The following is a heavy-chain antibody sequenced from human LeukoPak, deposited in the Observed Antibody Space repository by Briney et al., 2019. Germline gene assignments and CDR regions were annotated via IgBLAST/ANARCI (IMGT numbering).Heavy chain of an antibody. CDR1: GFTFSSYS. CDR2: ISSSSSYI. J-gene: IGHJ4*02. D-gene: IGHD3-9*01. Sequence: PGGSLTLSCAASGFTFSSYSMNWVRQAPGKGLDWVSSISSSSSYIYYADSVKGRFTISRDNAKNSLYLQMNSLRAEDTAVYYCARDLDNFDYWGQGTLVTVSS. CDR3: ARDLDNFDY. V-gene: IGHV3-21*01.